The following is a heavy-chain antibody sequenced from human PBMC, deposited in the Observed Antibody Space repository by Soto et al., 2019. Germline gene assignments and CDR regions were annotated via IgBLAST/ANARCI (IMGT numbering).Heavy chain of an antibody. CDR1: GFSFTNYA. Sequence: GSLRLSCAASGFSFTNYAMHWVREASGKGRERDSSLRGSGGGTYDADSVKGRFTISRDNSKNTLFLQMNSLRAEDTALYYCAGAYCSGTTCYVLYGMDVWGQGTMVTVS. V-gene: IGHV3-23*01. CDR3: AGAYCSGTTCYVLYGMDV. CDR2: LRGSGGGT. J-gene: IGHJ6*02. D-gene: IGHD2-2*01.